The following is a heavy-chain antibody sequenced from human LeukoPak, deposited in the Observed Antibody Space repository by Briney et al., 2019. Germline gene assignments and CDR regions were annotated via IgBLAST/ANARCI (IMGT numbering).Heavy chain of an antibody. CDR2: THYRSKWYN. CDR1: GDSVSSNSAA. CDR3: RGVRSDY. Sequence: SQTLSLTCAISGDSVSSNSAAWNWIRQSPSRGLEWLGRTHYRSKWYNDYAVSVKSRITINPDTSKNQFSLQLNSVTPEDTAASGVRGVRSDYWGQGTLVTVSS. D-gene: IGHD3-10*01. V-gene: IGHV6-1*01. J-gene: IGHJ4*02.